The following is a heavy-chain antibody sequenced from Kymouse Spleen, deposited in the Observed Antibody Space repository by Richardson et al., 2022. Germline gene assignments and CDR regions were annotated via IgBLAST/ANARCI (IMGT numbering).Heavy chain of an antibody. CDR1: GFTFSSYG. J-gene: IGHJ6*02. CDR3: ARHGSGWYYYYYGMDV. V-gene: IGHV3-33*01. D-gene: IGHD6-19*01. Sequence: QVQLVESGGGVVQPGRSLRLSCAASGFTFSSYGMHWVRQAPGKGLEWVAVIWYDGSNKYYADSVKGRFTISRDNSKNTLYLQMNSLRAEDTAVYYCARHGSGWYYYYYGMDVWGQGTTVTVSS. CDR2: IWYDGSNK.